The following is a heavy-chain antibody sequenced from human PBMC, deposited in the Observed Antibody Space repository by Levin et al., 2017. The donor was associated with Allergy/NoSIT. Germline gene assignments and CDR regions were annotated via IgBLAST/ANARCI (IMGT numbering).Heavy chain of an antibody. CDR3: ARRGTRDYYYYMDV. V-gene: IGHV5-51*01. Sequence: GESLKISCQGSGYSFTSYWIGWVCQMPGKGLEWVGIIYPGDSDTRYSPSFQGQVTISADKSISTAYLQWSSLKAADTAIYYCARRGTRDYYYYMDVWGKGTTVTVSS. CDR2: IYPGDSDT. CDR1: GYSFTSYW. D-gene: IGHD1-1*01. J-gene: IGHJ6*03.